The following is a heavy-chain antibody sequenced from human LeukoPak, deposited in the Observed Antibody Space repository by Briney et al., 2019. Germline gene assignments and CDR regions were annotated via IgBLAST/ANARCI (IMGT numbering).Heavy chain of an antibody. CDR1: GGSFSDYY. D-gene: IGHD2-2*02. CDR2: INHSGST. J-gene: IGHJ5*02. CDR3: ASAAYIVVVPAAISGWFDP. Sequence: SETLSLTCAVFGGSFSDYYWSWIRQPPGKGLEWIGEINHSGSTNYNPSLKSRVTISVDTSKNQFSLKLSSVTAADTAVYYCASAAYIVVVPAAISGWFDPWGQGTLVTVSS. V-gene: IGHV4-34*01.